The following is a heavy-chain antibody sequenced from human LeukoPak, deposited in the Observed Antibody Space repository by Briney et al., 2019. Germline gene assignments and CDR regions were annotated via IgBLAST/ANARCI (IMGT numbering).Heavy chain of an antibody. D-gene: IGHD4-17*01. J-gene: IGHJ4*02. V-gene: IGHV1-3*01. CDR2: INAGNGNT. CDR3: AREGFYGVDY. Sequence: ASVNVSCKASGYTFTSYAMHWVRQAPGQRLEWMGWINAGNGNTRYSQKFQGRVTITRDTSASTAYMELSSVRSEDTAVYYCAREGFYGVDYWGQGTLVTVSS. CDR1: GYTFTSYA.